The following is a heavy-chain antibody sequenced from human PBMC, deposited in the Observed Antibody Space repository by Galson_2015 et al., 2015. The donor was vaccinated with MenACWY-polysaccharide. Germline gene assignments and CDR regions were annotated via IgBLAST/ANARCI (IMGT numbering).Heavy chain of an antibody. CDR3: AREGSRIVFHAFDV. Sequence: LRLSCAASGSRFSNSGMHWVRQAPGKGPEWVAVIQYDGSNKVYADSVKGRFTISRDNSKNTVFLQMNTLGVEDTAVYYCAREGSRIVFHAFDVWGQGTMVIVSS. J-gene: IGHJ3*01. CDR2: IQYDGSNK. V-gene: IGHV3-33*01. CDR1: GSRFSNSG. D-gene: IGHD3-10*02.